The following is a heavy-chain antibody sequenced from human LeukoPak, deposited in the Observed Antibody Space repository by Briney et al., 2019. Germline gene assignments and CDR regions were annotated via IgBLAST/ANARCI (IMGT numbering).Heavy chain of an antibody. CDR2: IGGSDGRT. CDR3: AKDSSSYDWGYMDV. D-gene: IGHD3-22*01. CDR1: GFTFSTYA. Sequence: PGGSLRLSCAASGFTFSTYAMSWVRQAPGEGLEWVSFIGGSDGRTRYADSVKGRFTISRDNSKNTLYLEMNSLRAEDTAVYYCAKDSSSYDWGYMDVWGKGTTVTIS. J-gene: IGHJ6*03. V-gene: IGHV3-23*01.